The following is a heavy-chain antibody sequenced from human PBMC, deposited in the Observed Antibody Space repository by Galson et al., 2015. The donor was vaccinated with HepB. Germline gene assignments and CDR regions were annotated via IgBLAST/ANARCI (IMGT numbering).Heavy chain of an antibody. D-gene: IGHD5-12*01. V-gene: IGHV4-30-4*01. J-gene: IGHJ3*02. CDR1: GGSISSGDYY. CDR3: ARGGIVATIESVDAFDI. Sequence: TLSLTCTVSGGSISSGDYYWSWIRQPPGKGLEWIGYIYYSGSTYYNPSLKSRVTISVDTSKNQFSLKLSSVTAADTAVYYCARGGIVATIESVDAFDIWGQGTTVTVSS. CDR2: IYYSGST.